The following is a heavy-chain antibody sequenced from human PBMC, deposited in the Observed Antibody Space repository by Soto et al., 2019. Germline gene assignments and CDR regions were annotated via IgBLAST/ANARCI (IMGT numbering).Heavy chain of an antibody. CDR2: IYYSGST. V-gene: IGHV4-39*01. CDR1: GGSISSSSYY. CDR3: ARNRADYDFWSGYYGYYGMDV. Sequence: PSETLSLTCTVSGGSISSSSYYWGWIRQPPGKGLEWIGSIYYSGSTYYNPSLKSRVTISVDTSKNQFSLKLSSVTAADTAVYYCARNRADYDFWSGYYGYYGMDVWGQGTTVTVSS. D-gene: IGHD3-3*01. J-gene: IGHJ6*02.